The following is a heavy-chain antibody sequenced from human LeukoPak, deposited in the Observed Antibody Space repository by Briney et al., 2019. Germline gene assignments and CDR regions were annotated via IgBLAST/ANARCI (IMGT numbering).Heavy chain of an antibody. CDR2: ISGDSGST. CDR1: GFTFDDYA. CDR3: AKDTEGYNYGYYYYGMDV. Sequence: GGSLRLSCAASGFTFDDYAMHWVRQAPGKGLEWVSLISGDSGSTYYADSVKGRFTISRDNSKNSLYLQMNSLRNDDTALYYCAKDTEGYNYGYYYYGMDVWGQGTTVTVSS. D-gene: IGHD5-18*01. J-gene: IGHJ6*02. V-gene: IGHV3-43*02.